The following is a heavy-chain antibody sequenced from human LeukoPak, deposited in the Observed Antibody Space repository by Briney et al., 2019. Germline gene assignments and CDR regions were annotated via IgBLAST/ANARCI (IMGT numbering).Heavy chain of an antibody. CDR1: GFTVSSNY. Sequence: GGSLRLSCAASGFTVSSNYMSWVRQAPGKGLEWVSVIYSGGSTYYADSVRGRFTISRDNSKNTLYLQMNSLRAEDTAVYYCATSYYYYMDVWGKGTTVTVSS. J-gene: IGHJ6*03. V-gene: IGHV3-66*02. CDR2: IYSGGST. CDR3: ATSYYYYMDV.